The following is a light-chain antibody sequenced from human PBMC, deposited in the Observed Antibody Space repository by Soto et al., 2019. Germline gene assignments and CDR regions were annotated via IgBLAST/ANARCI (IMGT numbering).Light chain of an antibody. J-gene: IGKJ2*01. CDR1: QTIATY. V-gene: IGKV1-39*01. CDR3: QQNFDDPPYT. Sequence: DIQMTQSPSSLSASVGDRVIITCRTSQTIATYLNWYQQKPGKAPQLLIYGASTLQSGVPSRFSGSVTGTEFTLTISDLQPEDFATYYCQQNFDDPPYTFGQGTKVEI. CDR2: GAS.